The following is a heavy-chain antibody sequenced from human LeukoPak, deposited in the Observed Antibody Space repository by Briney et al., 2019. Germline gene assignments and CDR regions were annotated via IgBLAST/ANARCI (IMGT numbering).Heavy chain of an antibody. J-gene: IGHJ4*02. CDR3: ARARGASLYGDLGY. D-gene: IGHD4-17*01. Sequence: GGSLRLSCAASGFTFSSYGMSWVRQAPGKGLEWVSVISDDSGSTDYANSVKGRFTITRDGSKEMVYLQMNSLRAEDTAVYYCARARGASLYGDLGYWGQGTLVIVSS. CDR2: ISDDSGST. CDR1: GFTFSSYG. V-gene: IGHV3-23*01.